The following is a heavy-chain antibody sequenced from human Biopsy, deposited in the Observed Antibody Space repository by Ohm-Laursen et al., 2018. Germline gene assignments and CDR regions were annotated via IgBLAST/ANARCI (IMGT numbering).Heavy chain of an antibody. CDR2: ISHSGST. D-gene: IGHD6-13*01. V-gene: IGHV4-31*01. Sequence: SQTLSLTCTVSGASISSAAYHWSWIRQLPGKGLEWIGYISHSGSTSYNPSLRSLVTISTDTSTNQFSLKVRSVTAADTAMYYCAGATSGTSLYDPWGQGILATVSS. CDR3: AGATSGTSLYDP. J-gene: IGHJ5*02. CDR1: GASISSAAYH.